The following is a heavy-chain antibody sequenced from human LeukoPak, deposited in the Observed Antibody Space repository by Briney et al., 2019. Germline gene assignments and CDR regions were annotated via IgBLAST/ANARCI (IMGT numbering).Heavy chain of an antibody. J-gene: IGHJ5*02. CDR2: INSDGRST. D-gene: IGHD1-1*01. Sequence: GGSLRLSCAASGFTFSKYWMHWVRQVPGKGTVCVSGINSDGRSTYYAGFVKGRFTISRDNAKNTLYLQMNSLGAEDTAIYYCARGTNSWNDEGWFDPWGQGTLVTVSS. CDR1: GFTFSKYW. V-gene: IGHV3-74*01. CDR3: ARGTNSWNDEGWFDP.